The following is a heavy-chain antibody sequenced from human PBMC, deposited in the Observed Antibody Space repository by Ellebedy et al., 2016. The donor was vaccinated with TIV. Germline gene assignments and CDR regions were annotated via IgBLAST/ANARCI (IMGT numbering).Heavy chain of an antibody. J-gene: IGHJ5*02. CDR3: NWYYYNRFDP. CDR2: IKSRPEGETT. CDR1: GFSFITAG. Sequence: GESLKISCAASGFSFITAGMSWVRQAPGKGLEWVGRIKSRPEGETTEYSAPVKGRFTISRDDSKNTVYLQMNSLQTEDTGIYYCNWYYYNRFDPWGQGTLVTVSS. V-gene: IGHV3-15*01. D-gene: IGHD1-7*01.